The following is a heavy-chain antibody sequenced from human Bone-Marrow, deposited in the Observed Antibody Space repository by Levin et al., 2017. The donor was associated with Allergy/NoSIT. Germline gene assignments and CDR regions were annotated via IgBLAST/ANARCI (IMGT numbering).Heavy chain of an antibody. V-gene: IGHV3-30*18. J-gene: IGHJ6*02. Sequence: GESLKISCAASGFTFSTYGMHWVRQAPGKGLEWVAVISYDGIKKYYGDSVKGRFTISRDNYKNTVYLQMNSLRIEDTAVYYCAKNSVVLVYADDALDVWGQGTTVTVSS. CDR3: AKNSVVLVYADDALDV. CDR1: GFTFSTYG. CDR2: ISYDGIKK. D-gene: IGHD2-8*01.